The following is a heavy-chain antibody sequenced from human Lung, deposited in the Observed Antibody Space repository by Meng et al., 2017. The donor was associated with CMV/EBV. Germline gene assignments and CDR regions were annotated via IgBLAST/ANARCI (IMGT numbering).Heavy chain of an antibody. D-gene: IGHD3-3*01. CDR3: ARTTYDFWSGIYYYYYYGMDV. Sequence: GSLRLXCAVYGGSFSGYYWSWIRQPPGKGLEWIGEINHSGSTNYNPSLKSRVTISVDTSKNQFSLKLSSVTAADTAVYYCARTTYDFWSGIYYYYYYGMDVWRQGTAVSVSS. CDR2: INHSGST. J-gene: IGHJ6*02. V-gene: IGHV4-34*01. CDR1: GGSFSGYY.